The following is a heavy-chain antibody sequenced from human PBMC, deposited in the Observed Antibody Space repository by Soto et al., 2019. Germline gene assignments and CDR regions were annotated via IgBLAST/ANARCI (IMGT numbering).Heavy chain of an antibody. D-gene: IGHD2-15*01. V-gene: IGHV1-46*01. CDR1: GYTLSSYF. CDR3: ARASSRYCNTSSTYGDN. Sequence: GASVKVSCKASGYTLSSYFLHWVRQAPGQGLEWMGIINPADATTSYPQKFQGRLTMTRDTSTNTAYMELTSLTSEDTAVYYCARASSRYCNTSSTYGDNWGQGNVLTISS. CDR2: INPADATT. J-gene: IGHJ4*02.